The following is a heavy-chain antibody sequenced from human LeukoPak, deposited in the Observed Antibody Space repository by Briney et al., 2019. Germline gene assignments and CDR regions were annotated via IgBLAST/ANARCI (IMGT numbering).Heavy chain of an antibody. V-gene: IGHV3-33*06. J-gene: IGHJ4*02. CDR1: GFIFSHYG. Sequence: RRSLRLSCAASGFIFSHYGMHWVRQAPGKGLEWVAVIWHDGSSKYYADSVKGRFTISRDNSENTVYLQMNSLRAEDTAVYYCAKDAQRGFDYSNSLEYWGQGDLVTVSS. CDR3: AKDAQRGFDYSNSLEY. D-gene: IGHD4-11*01. CDR2: IWHDGSSK.